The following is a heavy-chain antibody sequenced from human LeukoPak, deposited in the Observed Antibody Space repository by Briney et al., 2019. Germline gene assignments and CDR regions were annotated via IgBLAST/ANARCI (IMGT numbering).Heavy chain of an antibody. CDR2: ISTNGGST. J-gene: IGHJ3*02. CDR1: GLTFSLYS. V-gene: IGHV3-64D*06. Sequence: PGGSLRLSCSASGLTFSLYSMHWVRQALGKGLEYVSGISTNGGSTYYADSVKVRFTISRDNSKNTLYLQMSTLRAEDTSVYYCVTELGIGGFDIWGQGTMVTVSS. D-gene: IGHD7-27*01. CDR3: VTELGIGGFDI.